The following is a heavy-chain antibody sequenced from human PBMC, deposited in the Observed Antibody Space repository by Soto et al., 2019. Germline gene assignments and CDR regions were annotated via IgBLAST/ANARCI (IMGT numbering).Heavy chain of an antibody. CDR1: GFTFSSYG. CDR3: VRDRLTGHDAFDI. J-gene: IGHJ3*02. CDR2: IWFDGTNQ. Sequence: GGSLRLSCAASGFTFSSYGMHWVRQAPGKGLQWVAVIWFDGTNQYYEDSVKGRFTISRDNSRNILYLQMNTLRLEDTAVYYCVRDRLTGHDAFDIWGQGAMVT. D-gene: IGHD4-4*01. V-gene: IGHV3-33*01.